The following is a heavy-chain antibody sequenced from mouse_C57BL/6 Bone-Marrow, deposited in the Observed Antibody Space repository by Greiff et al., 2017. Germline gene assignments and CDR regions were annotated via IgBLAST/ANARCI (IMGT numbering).Heavy chain of an antibody. V-gene: IGHV5-4*01. Sequence: EVHLVESGGGLVKPGGSLKLSCAASGFTFSSYAMSWVRQTPEKRLEWVATISDGGSYTYYPDNVKGRFTISSDNAKNNLYLQMSHLKSEDTAMYYCAREASYYSYYYAMDYGGQGTSVTVSS. D-gene: IGHD2-12*01. CDR2: ISDGGSYT. J-gene: IGHJ4*01. CDR3: AREASYYSYYYAMDY. CDR1: GFTFSSYA.